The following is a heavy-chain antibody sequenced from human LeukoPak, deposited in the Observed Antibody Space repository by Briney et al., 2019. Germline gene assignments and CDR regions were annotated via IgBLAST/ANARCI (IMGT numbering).Heavy chain of an antibody. CDR1: GFTFSSYG. D-gene: IGHD4-17*01. CDR2: IRYDGSKK. J-gene: IGHJ6*03. Sequence: GGSLRLSCAASGFTFSSYGVHWVRQAPGKGLEWVAFIRYDGSKKFYADSVKGRFTISRDNSKNTLYLQMYSLRAEDTAVYYCAKIPYGDYVLDYYYYMDVWGKGTTVTISS. V-gene: IGHV3-30*02. CDR3: AKIPYGDYVLDYYYYMDV.